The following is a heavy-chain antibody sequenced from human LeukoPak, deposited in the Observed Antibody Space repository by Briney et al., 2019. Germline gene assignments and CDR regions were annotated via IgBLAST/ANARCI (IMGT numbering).Heavy chain of an antibody. Sequence: GGSVRLSCAASEFSFSITWMHWVRQPPGQGLVWVARITSDGTSTSYAESVKGRFTISRDNAKNTLYLLMNSLRAEDTAVYYCARDWYHAIDYWGQGTQVTVSS. CDR1: EFSFSITW. CDR3: ARDWYHAIDY. J-gene: IGHJ4*02. CDR2: ITSDGTST. V-gene: IGHV3-74*03. D-gene: IGHD2-2*01.